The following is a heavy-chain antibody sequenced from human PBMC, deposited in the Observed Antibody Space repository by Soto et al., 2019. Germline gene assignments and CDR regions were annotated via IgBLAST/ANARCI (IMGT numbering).Heavy chain of an antibody. CDR1: GGSISTFY. J-gene: IGHJ4*02. Sequence: SETLSLTCPVSGGSISTFYWSWIRQPPGKGLEWIGYIYYNGNTNYSPSLKSRVTISVDTSKNQFSLNLNSVSAADTAVYYCARDGSRYDFWSGPYYFDYWGQGTLVTAPQ. D-gene: IGHD3-3*01. CDR3: ARDGSRYDFWSGPYYFDY. V-gene: IGHV4-59*01. CDR2: IYYNGNT.